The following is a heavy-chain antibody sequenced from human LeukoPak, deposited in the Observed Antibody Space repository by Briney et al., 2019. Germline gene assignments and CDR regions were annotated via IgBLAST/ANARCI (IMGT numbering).Heavy chain of an antibody. J-gene: IGHJ4*02. V-gene: IGHV4-59*12. D-gene: IGHD2-8*01. CDR1: GGSISTYY. CDR3: ASKIGYCTNGVCYTSYFDY. CDR2: IYYTGST. Sequence: SETLSLTCTLSGGSISTYYWSWVRQPPGKGLEWIGYIYYTGSTDYNPSLKSRVTISVDTSKNQFSLKLSSVTAADTAVYYCASKIGYCTNGVCYTSYFDYWGQGTLVTVSS.